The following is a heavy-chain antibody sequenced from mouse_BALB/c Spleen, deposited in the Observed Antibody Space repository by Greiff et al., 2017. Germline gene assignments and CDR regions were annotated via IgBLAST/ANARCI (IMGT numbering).Heavy chain of an antibody. CDR1: GFTFSSFG. CDR3: ARDGPFDY. V-gene: IGHV5-17*02. D-gene: IGHD2-3*01. CDR2: ISSGSSTI. J-gene: IGHJ2*01. Sequence: EVKLMESGGGLVQPGGSRKLSCAASGFTFSSFGMHWVRQAPEKGLEWVAYISSGSSTIYYADTVKGRFTISRDNPKNTLFLQMTSLRSEDTAMYYCARDGPFDYWGQGTTLTVSS.